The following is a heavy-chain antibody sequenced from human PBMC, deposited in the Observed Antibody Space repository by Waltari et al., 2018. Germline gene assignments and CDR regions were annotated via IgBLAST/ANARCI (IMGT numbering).Heavy chain of an antibody. CDR2: IMGGGGST. CDR3: AKVGTGYSSGWYPRYFDL. D-gene: IGHD6-19*01. V-gene: IGHV3-23*01. Sequence: EVQLLESGGGLVQPGGSLRLSCAASGFTFSSYAMSWVRQAPGKGLEWVSAIMGGGGSTYTADSVKGWFTISRDNSKNTLYLQMNSLRAEDTAVYYCAKVGTGYSSGWYPRYFDLWGRGTLVTVSS. CDR1: GFTFSSYA. J-gene: IGHJ2*01.